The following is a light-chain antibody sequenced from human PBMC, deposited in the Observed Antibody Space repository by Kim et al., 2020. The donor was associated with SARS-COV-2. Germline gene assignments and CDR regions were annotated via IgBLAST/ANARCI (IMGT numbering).Light chain of an antibody. J-gene: IGKJ1*01. CDR2: DAS. Sequence: EIVLTQSPATLSLSPGERATLSCRASQSVSSYLAWYQQKPGQAPRLFIYDASNRATGVPARFSGSGSGTDFTLTISSLEPEDFAVYYCQQRSNWRTFGQGTKVDIK. CDR3: QQRSNWRT. V-gene: IGKV3-11*01. CDR1: QSVSSY.